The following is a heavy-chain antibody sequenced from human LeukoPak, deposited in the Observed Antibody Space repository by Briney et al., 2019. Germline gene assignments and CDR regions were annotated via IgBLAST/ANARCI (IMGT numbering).Heavy chain of an antibody. D-gene: IGHD2-15*01. CDR1: GFTFSTYA. CDR2: TSGSGGST. J-gene: IGHJ4*02. V-gene: IGHV3-23*01. CDR3: AKEGTIVVVVAATSHFDY. Sequence: PGGSLRLSCAASGFTFSTYAMSGVRQAPGKGLEWDSATSGSGGSTYYADSVKGRFTISRDNSKNTLYLQMNSLRAEDTAVYYCAKEGTIVVVVAATSHFDYWGQGTLVTVSS.